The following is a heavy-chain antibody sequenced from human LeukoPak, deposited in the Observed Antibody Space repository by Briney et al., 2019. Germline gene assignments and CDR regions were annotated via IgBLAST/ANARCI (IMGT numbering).Heavy chain of an antibody. D-gene: IGHD5-12*01. CDR3: GRDNGIVAPPLHLDF. CDR2: IRGSGGST. J-gene: IGHJ4*02. V-gene: IGHV3-23*01. CDR1: GFTFSTYA. Sequence: GGSLRLSCAASGFTFSTYALSWVRPAPGKGMEWVSAIRGSGGSTFYAHSVKGPFTISRDNSKNTLYLRLRRLRADGPAIFYCGRDNGIVAPPLHLDFWGQGTLVTVS.